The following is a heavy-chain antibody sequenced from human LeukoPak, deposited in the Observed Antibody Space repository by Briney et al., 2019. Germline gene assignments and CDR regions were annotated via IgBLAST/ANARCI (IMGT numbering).Heavy chain of an antibody. CDR3: ARKEMATIISAKELGRDWYFDL. D-gene: IGHD5-24*01. V-gene: IGHV4-59*01. Sequence: PSETLSLTCTVSGGSISSYYWSWIRQPPGKGLEWIGYIYYSGSTNYNPSPKSRVTISVDTSKNQFSLKLSSVTAADTAVYYCARKEMATIISAKELGRDWYFDLWGRGTLVTVSS. J-gene: IGHJ2*01. CDR1: GGSISSYY. CDR2: IYYSGST.